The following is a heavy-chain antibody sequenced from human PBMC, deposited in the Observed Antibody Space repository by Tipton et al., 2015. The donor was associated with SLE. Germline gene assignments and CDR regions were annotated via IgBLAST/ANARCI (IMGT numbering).Heavy chain of an antibody. V-gene: IGHV4-34*01. J-gene: IGHJ6*02. CDR2: VFRGGST. D-gene: IGHD2-2*01. CDR1: GDSLSGQY. Sequence: TLSLTCSVYGDSLSGQYWSWIRQPPGKGLEWIGEVFRGGSTNYSTSLESRVTITVDMSKNQFSLRLISVTAAYTAVYYCARGCISSTCEPFYFFRMDVWCQGTTVTVSS. CDR3: ARGCISSTCEPFYFFRMDV.